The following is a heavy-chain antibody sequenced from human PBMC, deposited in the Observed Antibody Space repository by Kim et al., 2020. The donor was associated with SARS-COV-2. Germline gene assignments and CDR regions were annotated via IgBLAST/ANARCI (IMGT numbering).Heavy chain of an antibody. Sequence: GGSLRLSCAASGFPFSAHPMTWVRQAPGKGLEWVSYIRHDASIIYYANSVKGRFTISRDNARNSLYLQMNSLREEDTAVYYCARDMLITGADDKRGQGTL. CDR1: GFPFSAHP. J-gene: IGHJ4*02. D-gene: IGHD3-16*01. V-gene: IGHV3-48*02. CDR2: IRHDASII. CDR3: ARDMLITGADDK.